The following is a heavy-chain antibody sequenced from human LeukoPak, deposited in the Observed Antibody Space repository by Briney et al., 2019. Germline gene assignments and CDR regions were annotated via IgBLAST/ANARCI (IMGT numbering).Heavy chain of an antibody. CDR3: AKDHYLYYYDNSGLDI. CDR2: ICTSGKT. Sequence: SETLSLTCTVSGGSISSYYWSWIRQPAGKGLEWIGRICTSGKTNYNPSLKSRVTMSLDTSKNQFSLKLSSVTAADTAVYYCAKDHYLYYYDNSGLDIWGQGTMVTVSS. V-gene: IGHV4-4*07. J-gene: IGHJ3*02. CDR1: GGSISSYY. D-gene: IGHD3-22*01.